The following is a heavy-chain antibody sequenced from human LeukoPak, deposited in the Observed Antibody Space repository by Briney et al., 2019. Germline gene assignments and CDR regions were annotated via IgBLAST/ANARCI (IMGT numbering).Heavy chain of an antibody. D-gene: IGHD3-22*01. V-gene: IGHV1-18*01. CDR3: ARDRAHFYDSSGHNY. J-gene: IGHJ4*02. CDR1: GYNFTTYG. Sequence: GASVKVSCKASGYNFTTYGISWVRQAPGQGLEWMGWISAYNGITNFAQKIQGRVTLTTDTSTSTAYMELTRLRSDDTAVYYCARDRAHFYDSSGHNYWSQGTLVTVSS. CDR2: ISAYNGIT.